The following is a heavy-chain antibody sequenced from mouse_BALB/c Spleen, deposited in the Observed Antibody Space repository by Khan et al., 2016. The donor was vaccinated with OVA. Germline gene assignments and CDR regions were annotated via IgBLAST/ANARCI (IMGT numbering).Heavy chain of an antibody. CDR1: GHTFTNYG. Sequence: QIQLVQSGPELKKPGETVKISCKASGHTFTNYGMNWVKQAPGKGLKWMGWINTYTGEPTYADDFNGRFAFSLESSASTAYLQINNLKNEDTATYFCTRPPYFSCAMDNWGEGNSVSVSS. J-gene: IGHJ4*01. D-gene: IGHD2-10*01. CDR3: TRPPYFSCAMDN. CDR2: INTYTGEP. V-gene: IGHV9-3-1*01.